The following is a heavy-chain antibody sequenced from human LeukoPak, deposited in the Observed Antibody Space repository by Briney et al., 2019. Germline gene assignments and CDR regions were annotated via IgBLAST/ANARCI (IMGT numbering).Heavy chain of an antibody. V-gene: IGHV4-30-4*01. D-gene: IGHD6-19*01. J-gene: IGHJ4*02. CDR2: IYYSGST. CDR3: ARVSNRYSSGWYLDY. CDR1: GGSISSGDYY. Sequence: PSQTLSLTCTVSGGSISSGDYYWSWIRQPPGKGLEWIGYIYYSGSTYYNPSLKSRVTISVDTSKNQFSLKLSSVTAADAAVYYCARVSNRYSSGWYLDYWGQGTLVTVSS.